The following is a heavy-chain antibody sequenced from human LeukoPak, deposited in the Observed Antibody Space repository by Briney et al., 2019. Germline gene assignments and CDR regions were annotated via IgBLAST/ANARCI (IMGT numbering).Heavy chain of an antibody. J-gene: IGHJ4*02. CDR3: AKDSGILRFLEWLPVDY. CDR2: ISYDGSNK. V-gene: IGHV3-30*18. D-gene: IGHD3-3*01. Sequence: GGSLRLSCAASGFTFSSYGMHWVRQAPGKGLEWVAVISYDGSNKYYADSVKGRFTISRDNSKNTLYLQMNSLRAEDTAVYYCAKDSGILRFLEWLPVDYWGQGTLVTVFS. CDR1: GFTFSSYG.